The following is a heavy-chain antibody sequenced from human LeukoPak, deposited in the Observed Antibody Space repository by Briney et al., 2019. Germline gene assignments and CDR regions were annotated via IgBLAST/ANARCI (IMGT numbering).Heavy chain of an antibody. D-gene: IGHD2-2*01. CDR2: INPNSGGT. Sequence: WASVKVSCKASGYTFTGYYMHWVRHAPGQGLEWMGWINPNSGGTNYAQKFQGRVTMTRDTSISTAYMEVRRLRSDDTAVYYCARGGCTSTSCQWRPDGWGQGTLVTVSS. CDR3: ARGGCTSTSCQWRPDG. V-gene: IGHV1-2*02. J-gene: IGHJ4*02. CDR1: GYTFTGYY.